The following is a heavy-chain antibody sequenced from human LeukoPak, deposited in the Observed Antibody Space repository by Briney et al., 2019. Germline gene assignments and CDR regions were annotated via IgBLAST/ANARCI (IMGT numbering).Heavy chain of an antibody. CDR2: IYSGGST. D-gene: IGHD3-3*01. V-gene: IGHV3-66*01. CDR1: GFTVSSNY. CDR3: ATLPYYDFWSGEIDY. J-gene: IGHJ4*02. Sequence: PGGSLRLSCAASGFTVSSNYMSWVRQAPGKGLEWVSVIYSGGSTYYADSVKGRFTISRDNSKNTLYLQMNSLRAEDTAVYYCATLPYYDFWSGEIDYWGQGTLVTVSS.